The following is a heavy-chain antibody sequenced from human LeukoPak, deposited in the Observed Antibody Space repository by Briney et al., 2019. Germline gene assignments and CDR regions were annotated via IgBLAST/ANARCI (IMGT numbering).Heavy chain of an antibody. Sequence: GSLRLSCAVSGFTVSGNYMSWVRQAPGKGLEWIGSIYYHENTYYNSSLKSRVTISVDTSKNQFSLKLNSVTAADTAVYFCARRAYSAAYWKHFDYWGQGTLVTVSS. J-gene: IGHJ4*02. D-gene: IGHD1-1*01. V-gene: IGHV4-39*01. CDR3: ARRAYSAAYWKHFDY. CDR2: IYYHENT. CDR1: GFTVSGNY.